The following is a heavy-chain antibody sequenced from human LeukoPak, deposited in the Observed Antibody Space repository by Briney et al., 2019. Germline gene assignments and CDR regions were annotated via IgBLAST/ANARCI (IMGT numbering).Heavy chain of an antibody. CDR1: GGSISGYY. J-gene: IGHJ5*02. D-gene: IGHD4-23*01. Sequence: SETLSPTCTVSGGSISGYYWSWIRQSAGKGLEWIGHIYSTGTNNYNPSLRSRVTLSVDTSKNQFSLKLRSVTAADTAVYYCARVGGNSESYGWFGPWGQGSLVTVSS. CDR2: IYSTGTN. CDR3: ARVGGNSESYGWFGP. V-gene: IGHV4-4*07.